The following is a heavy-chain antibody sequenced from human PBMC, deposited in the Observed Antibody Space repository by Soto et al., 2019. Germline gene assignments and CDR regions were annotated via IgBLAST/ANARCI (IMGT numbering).Heavy chain of an antibody. V-gene: IGHV1-24*01. CDR2: FDPEDGET. Sequence: ASVKGACKVSGYTLTELSRRWVRQATGKGLEWMGGFDPEDGETIYAQKFQGRVTMTEDTSTDTAYMELSSLRSEDTAVYYCAAVMYCSGGSCYLDAFDIWGQGTMVTVSS. D-gene: IGHD2-15*01. CDR1: GYTLTELS. CDR3: AAVMYCSGGSCYLDAFDI. J-gene: IGHJ3*02.